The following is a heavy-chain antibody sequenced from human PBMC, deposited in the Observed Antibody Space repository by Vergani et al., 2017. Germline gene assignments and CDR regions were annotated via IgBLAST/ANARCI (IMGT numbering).Heavy chain of an antibody. Sequence: QLQLQESGSGLVKPSQTLSLTCAVSGGPISSGGYSWSWIRQPPGKGLGWIGYIYHSGSTYYNPSPKSLVTISVARSKNQFSLKMSSVTAADTAVYYCARAQPYCSSTSCYNYYYYYYMDGWSKGTTVSVSS. CDR3: ARAQPYCSSTSCYNYYYYYYMDG. V-gene: IGHV4-30-2*01. J-gene: IGHJ6*03. CDR1: GGPISSGGYS. CDR2: IYHSGST. D-gene: IGHD2-2*01.